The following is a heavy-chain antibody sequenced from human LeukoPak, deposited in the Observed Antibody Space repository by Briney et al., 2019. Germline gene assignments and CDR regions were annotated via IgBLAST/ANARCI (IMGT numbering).Heavy chain of an antibody. Sequence: GRSLRLSCAASGFTFSSYWMHWVRQVPGKGLVWVARINPGGSSITYADSVKGRFTISRDNAKNTLYLQMDSLRAEDTGVYYCARSNQAYDYWGQGTLVTVSS. J-gene: IGHJ4*02. D-gene: IGHD1-14*01. CDR1: GFTFSSYW. CDR2: INPGGSSI. V-gene: IGHV3-74*01. CDR3: ARSNQAYDY.